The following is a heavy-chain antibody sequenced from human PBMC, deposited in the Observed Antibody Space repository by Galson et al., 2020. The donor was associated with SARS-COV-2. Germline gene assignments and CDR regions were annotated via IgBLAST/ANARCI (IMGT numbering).Heavy chain of an antibody. CDR2: ISGTDDTT. V-gene: IGHV3-23*01. D-gene: IGHD5-12*01. J-gene: IGHJ4*02. CDR1: GFTFNPFA. Sequence: GGSLRLSCETSGFTFNPFAVSWVRQAPGMGLEWVSSISGTDDTTYYAHSVKGRFTISRDNSKRTLYLQMNSLTVEDTAIYSCAKDRGPFPYSGSYCDHWGQGVLVSVSS. CDR3: AKDRGPFPYSGSYCDH.